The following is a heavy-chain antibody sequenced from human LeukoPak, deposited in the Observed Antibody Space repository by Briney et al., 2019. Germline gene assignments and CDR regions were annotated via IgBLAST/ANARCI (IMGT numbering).Heavy chain of an antibody. CDR3: ARGRFLEWLLNNWFDP. J-gene: IGHJ5*02. Sequence: SETLSLTCTVSGYSISSGYYWGWIRQPPGKGLEWIGSIYHSGSTYYNPSLKSRVTISVDTSKNQFSLKLSSVTAADTAVYYCARGRFLEWLLNNWFDPCGQGTLVTVSS. D-gene: IGHD3-3*01. V-gene: IGHV4-38-2*02. CDR2: IYHSGST. CDR1: GYSISSGYY.